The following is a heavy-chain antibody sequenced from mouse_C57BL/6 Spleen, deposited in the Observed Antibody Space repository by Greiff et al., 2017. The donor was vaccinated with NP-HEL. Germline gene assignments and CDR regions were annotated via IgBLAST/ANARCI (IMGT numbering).Heavy chain of an antibody. V-gene: IGHV5-9-1*02. CDR1: GFTFSSYA. J-gene: IGHJ2*01. Sequence: EVKLLESGEGLVKPGGSLKLSCAASGFTFSSYAMSWVRQTPEKRLEWVAYISSGGDYIYYADTVKGRFTISRDNARNTLYLQMSSLKSEDTAMYYCTRDYYSNFDYWGQGTTLTVSS. D-gene: IGHD2-5*01. CDR2: ISSGGDYI. CDR3: TRDYYSNFDY.